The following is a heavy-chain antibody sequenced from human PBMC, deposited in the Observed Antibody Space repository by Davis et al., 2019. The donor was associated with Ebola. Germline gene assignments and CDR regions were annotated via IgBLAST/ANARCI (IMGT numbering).Heavy chain of an antibody. J-gene: IGHJ4*02. CDR2: ISAYNGNT. D-gene: IGHD3-16*02. CDR1: GYTFTSYD. CDR3: ARRFYDYVWGSYRD. V-gene: IGHV1-18*01. Sequence: ASVKVSCKASGYTFTSYDINWVRQAPGQGLEWMGWISAYNGNTNYAQKFQGRVTITADESTSTAYMELSSLRSEDTAVYYCARRFYDYVWGSYRDWGQGTLVTVSS.